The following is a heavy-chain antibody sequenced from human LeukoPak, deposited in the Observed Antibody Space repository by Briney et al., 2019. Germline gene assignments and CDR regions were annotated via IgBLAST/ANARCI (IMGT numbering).Heavy chain of an antibody. CDR1: GGSISSYF. D-gene: IGHD3-10*01. CDR3: ARVGINYYYGLDV. J-gene: IGHJ6*02. V-gene: IGHV4-59*08. CDR2: ISYIGNT. Sequence: SETLSLTCTASGGSISSYFWTWIRQPPGPGLEWIGYISYIGNTNYNPSLKSRVTLSLATPKKQISLKLTSVTAEDTAAYYCARVGINYYYGLDVWGQGTTVAVSS.